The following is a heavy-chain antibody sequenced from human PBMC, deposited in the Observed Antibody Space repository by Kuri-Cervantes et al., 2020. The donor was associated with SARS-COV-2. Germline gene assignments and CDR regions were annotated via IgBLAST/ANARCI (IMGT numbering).Heavy chain of an antibody. V-gene: IGHV1-69*06. J-gene: IGHJ4*02. CDR2: IIPIFGTA. D-gene: IGHD5-24*01. CDR1: GGTFSSYA. Sequence: SVKVSCKASGGTFSSYAISWVRQAPGQGLEWMGGIIPIFGTANYAQKFQGRVTITADKSTSTAYMELSSLRSEDTAVYYCARDAIRDGYNEGYWGQGTLVTVSS. CDR3: ARDAIRDGYNEGY.